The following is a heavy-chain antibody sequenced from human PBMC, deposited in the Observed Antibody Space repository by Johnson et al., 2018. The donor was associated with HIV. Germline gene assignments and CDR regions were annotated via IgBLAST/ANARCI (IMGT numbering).Heavy chain of an antibody. D-gene: IGHD6-6*01. Sequence: QVQLVESGGGLVKPGGSLRLSCAASGFTFSDYYMTWIRQAPGKGLEWVAVIWFDGSNKYYADAVKGRFTISRDNSKNTLYLQMNSLRAEDSAVYYWAKSSYSSSFPDDAFDIWGQGTMVTVSS. CDR3: AKSSYSSSFPDDAFDI. V-gene: IGHV3-33*06. CDR1: GFTFSDYY. J-gene: IGHJ3*02. CDR2: IWFDGSNK.